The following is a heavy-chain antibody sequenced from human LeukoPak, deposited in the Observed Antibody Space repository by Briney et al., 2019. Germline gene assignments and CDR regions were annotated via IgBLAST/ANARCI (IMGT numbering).Heavy chain of an antibody. V-gene: IGHV3-23*01. Sequence: GGSLRLSCAASGITFRSHAMSWVRQAPGKGLEWVSAISGSGGTTFYADSVKGRFTISRDNSKNTLYLQMSSLRADDTALYYCAKSPPRCSGGSCYGYWGQGTLVTVSS. CDR3: AKSPPRCSGGSCYGY. CDR1: GITFRSHA. CDR2: ISGSGGTT. D-gene: IGHD2-15*01. J-gene: IGHJ4*02.